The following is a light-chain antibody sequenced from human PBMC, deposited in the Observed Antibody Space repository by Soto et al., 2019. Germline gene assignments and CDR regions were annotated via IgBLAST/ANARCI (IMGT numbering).Light chain of an antibody. CDR2: AAS. V-gene: IGKV1-17*03. J-gene: IGKJ4*01. CDR1: QGIGNY. CDR3: QQSYDSPPT. Sequence: DIRITHSPSAISSSVLYIFTITCLASQGIGNYLLWFQQKPGKVPKRLIYAASSLESGVPSRFSGSGSGTDYTLTISSLQPEDFATYFCQQSYDSPPTFGGGTKVDIK.